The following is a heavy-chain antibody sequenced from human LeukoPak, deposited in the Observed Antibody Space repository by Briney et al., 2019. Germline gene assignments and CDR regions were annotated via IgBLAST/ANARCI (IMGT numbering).Heavy chain of an antibody. CDR3: AAPGYDSSGYDAFDI. D-gene: IGHD3-22*01. V-gene: IGHV3-66*01. Sequence: PGGSLRLSCAASGFTVSSNYMSWVRQAPGKGLEWVSVIYSGGSTYYADSVKGRFTISRDNSKNTLYLQMNSLRAEDTAVYYCAAPGYDSSGYDAFDIWGQVTMVTVSS. J-gene: IGHJ3*02. CDR1: GFTVSSNY. CDR2: IYSGGST.